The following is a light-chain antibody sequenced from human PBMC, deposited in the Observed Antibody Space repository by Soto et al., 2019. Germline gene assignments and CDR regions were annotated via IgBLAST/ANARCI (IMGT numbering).Light chain of an antibody. CDR3: QHYNSHS. J-gene: IGKJ1*01. CDR1: QSISNW. CDR2: HAS. Sequence: DIQMTQSPSTLSASVGDRVTITCRASQSISNWLAWYQQKPGTAPKVLIYHASNLQSGVPSRFSGSGTDTEFTITSRQLQDDDFATYYRQHYNSHSFGQGTKVEIK. V-gene: IGKV1-5*01.